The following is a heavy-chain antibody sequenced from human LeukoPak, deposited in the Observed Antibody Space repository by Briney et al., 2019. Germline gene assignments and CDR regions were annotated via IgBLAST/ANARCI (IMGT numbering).Heavy chain of an antibody. Sequence: GASVKVSCKASGYTFTSYGISWVRQAPGQGLEWMGWISAYNGNTNYAQKLQGRVTMTTDTSTSTAYMELRSLRSDDTAVYSCARDPGYSSSWEYYYSYGMDVWGQGTTVTVSS. V-gene: IGHV1-18*01. D-gene: IGHD6-13*01. CDR1: GYTFTSYG. CDR3: ARDPGYSSSWEYYYSYGMDV. J-gene: IGHJ6*02. CDR2: ISAYNGNT.